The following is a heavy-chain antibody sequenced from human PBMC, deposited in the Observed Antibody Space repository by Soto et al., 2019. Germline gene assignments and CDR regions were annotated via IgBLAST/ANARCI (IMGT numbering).Heavy chain of an antibody. CDR2: IYYSGST. CDR1: GGSISSYY. V-gene: IGHV4-59*12. D-gene: IGHD3-3*01. CDR3: ARVKGRITIFGRRENWFDP. Sequence: PSETLSLTCTVSGGSISSYYWSWIRQPPGKGLEWIGYIYYSGSTNYNPSLKSRVTISVDTSKNQFSLKLSSVTAADTAVYYCARVKGRITIFGRRENWFDPWGQGTLVTVSS. J-gene: IGHJ5*02.